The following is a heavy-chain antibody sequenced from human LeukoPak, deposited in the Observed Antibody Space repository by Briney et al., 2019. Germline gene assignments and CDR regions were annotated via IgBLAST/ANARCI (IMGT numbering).Heavy chain of an antibody. V-gene: IGHV1-69*05. CDR1: GGTFSSYA. Sequence: SVKVSCKASGGTFSSYAISWVRQAPGQGLEWMGGIIPIFGTANYAQKFQGKVTITTDESTSTAYMELSSLRSEDTAVYYCARTYCSSTSCYYYFDYWGQGTLVTVSS. CDR2: IIPIFGTA. CDR3: ARTYCSSTSCYYYFDY. J-gene: IGHJ4*02. D-gene: IGHD2-2*01.